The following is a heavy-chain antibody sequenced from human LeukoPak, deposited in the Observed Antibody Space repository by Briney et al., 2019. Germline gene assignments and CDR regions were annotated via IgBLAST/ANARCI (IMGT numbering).Heavy chain of an antibody. CDR2: ITTNGGST. V-gene: IGHV3-64*01. CDR3: ARVRRDILTGYYDY. D-gene: IGHD3-9*01. J-gene: IGHJ4*02. Sequence: GGSLRLSCAASGFTFSSYAMHWVRQAPGKGLEYVSAITTNGGSTYYANSVKGRFTISRDNSKNTLYLQMGSLRAEDMAVYYCARVRRDILTGYYDYWGQGTLVTVSS. CDR1: GFTFSSYA.